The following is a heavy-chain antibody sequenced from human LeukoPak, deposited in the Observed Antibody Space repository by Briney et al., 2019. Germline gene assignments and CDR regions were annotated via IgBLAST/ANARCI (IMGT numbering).Heavy chain of an antibody. V-gene: IGHV1-69*01. CDR3: ARASGIVVVPADGAFDAFDI. J-gene: IGHJ3*02. CDR1: GGTFISYA. D-gene: IGHD2-2*01. CDR2: IIPIFGTA. Sequence: SVKVSCKASGGTFISYAISWVRQAPGQGLEWMGGIIPIFGTANYAQKFQGRATITADESTSTAYMELSSLRSEDTAVYYCARASGIVVVPADGAFDAFDIWGQGTMVTVSS.